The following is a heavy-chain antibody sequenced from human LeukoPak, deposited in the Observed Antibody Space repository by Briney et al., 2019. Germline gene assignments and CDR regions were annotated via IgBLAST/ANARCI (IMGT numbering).Heavy chain of an antibody. D-gene: IGHD6-19*01. CDR2: FYHSGNT. V-gene: IGHV4-4*02. CDR1: GGSISSSNW. J-gene: IGHJ5*02. CDR3: ATRTTAEAGPVP. Sequence: PSGTLSLTCAVSGGSISSSNWWSWVRQPPGEGLEWIGEFYHSGNTKYNPPLKSRVTISLDKSMNQFSLKLSSVSAGDTAVYECATRTTAEAGPVPWGQGTLVTVSS.